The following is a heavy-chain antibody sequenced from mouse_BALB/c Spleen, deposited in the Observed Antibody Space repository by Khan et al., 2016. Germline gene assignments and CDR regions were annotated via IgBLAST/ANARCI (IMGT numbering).Heavy chain of an antibody. V-gene: IGHV1-87*01. CDR1: GYTFTSYW. D-gene: IGHD2-4*01. Sequence: QVQLKQSGAELARPGASVKLSCKASGYTFTSYWMQWVKQRPGQGLEWIGAIYPGDGDTRYTQKFKGKATLTADKSSSKADMQLISLASEDSAVYYWASGNSYYDYDYWGQGTTLTVSS. CDR2: IYPGDGDT. CDR3: ASGNSYYDYDY. J-gene: IGHJ2*01.